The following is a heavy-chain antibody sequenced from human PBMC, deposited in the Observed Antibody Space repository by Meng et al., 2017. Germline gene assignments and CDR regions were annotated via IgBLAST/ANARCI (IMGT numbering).Heavy chain of an antibody. V-gene: IGHV3-33*08. CDR3: ARDLGYSPDY. CDR2: IWYDGSKE. J-gene: IGHJ4*02. CDR1: GFRFSSFG. Sequence: QVQLVESGGGVVQPGRSLRFSCAASGFRFSSFGMHWVRLAPGKVLEWVAAIWYDGSKEYYADSVKGRFTIFRDNSKNTLYLQMNSLRAEDTAVYYCARDLGYSPDYRGQGTLVTVSS. D-gene: IGHD6-13*01.